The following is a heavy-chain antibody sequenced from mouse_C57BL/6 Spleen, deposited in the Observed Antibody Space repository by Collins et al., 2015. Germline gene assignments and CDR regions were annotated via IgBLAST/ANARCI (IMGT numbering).Heavy chain of an antibody. CDR2: IHPNSGST. V-gene: IGHV1-64*01. J-gene: IGHJ1*03. Sequence: VKQRPGQGLEWIGMIHPNSGSTNYNEKFKSKATLTVDKSSSTAYMQLSSLTSEDSAVYYCARSGGTTYWYFDVWGTGTTVTVSS. D-gene: IGHD1-1*01. CDR3: ARSGGTTYWYFDV.